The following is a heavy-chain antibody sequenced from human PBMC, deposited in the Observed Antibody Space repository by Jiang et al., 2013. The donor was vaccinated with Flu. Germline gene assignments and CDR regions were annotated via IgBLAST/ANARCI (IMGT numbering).Heavy chain of an antibody. Sequence: WLALVYWDDDKRYSPSLKSRLTITKDTSKNRVVLTMTTMDPVDTATYYCAHSPAYDFWIDYWGQGTLVTVSS. D-gene: IGHD3-3*01. CDR2: VYWDDDK. CDR3: AHSPAYDFWIDY. J-gene: IGHJ4*02. V-gene: IGHV2-5*02.